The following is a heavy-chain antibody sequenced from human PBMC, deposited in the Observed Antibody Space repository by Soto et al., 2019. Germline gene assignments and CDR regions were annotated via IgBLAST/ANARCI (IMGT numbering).Heavy chain of an antibody. CDR2: IIPIFGTA. CDR3: ARKVGAPNHYYYYGMDV. Sequence: ASVKVSCKASGGTFSSYAISWVRQAPGQGLEWMGGIIPIFGTANYAQKFQGRVTITADESTSTAYMELSSLRSEDTAVYYCARKVGAPNHYYYYGMDVWGQGTTVTVSS. D-gene: IGHD2-2*01. J-gene: IGHJ6*02. V-gene: IGHV1-69*13. CDR1: GGTFSSYA.